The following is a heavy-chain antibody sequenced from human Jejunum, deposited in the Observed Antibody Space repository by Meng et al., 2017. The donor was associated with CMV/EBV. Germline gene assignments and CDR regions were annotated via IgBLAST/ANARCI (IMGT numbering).Heavy chain of an antibody. CDR3: AKDIDH. D-gene: IGHD1-26*01. CDR1: GFTFSDHY. CDR2: SRNRANGYTT. J-gene: IGHJ4*02. Sequence: EVQLVESGGGLVQPGGSLRLYCAASGFTFSDHYMDWVRQAPGKGLEWIGRSRNRANGYTTQYAPSMKGRFTVSRDESENSLHLRINSLQSEDTAIYYCAKDIDHWGQGTLVTVSS. V-gene: IGHV3-72*01.